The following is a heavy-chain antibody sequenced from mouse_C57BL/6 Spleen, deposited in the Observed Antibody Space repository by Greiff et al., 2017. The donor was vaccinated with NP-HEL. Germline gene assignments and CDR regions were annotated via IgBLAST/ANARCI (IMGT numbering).Heavy chain of an antibody. D-gene: IGHD2-4*01. Sequence: VQLQQSGPELVKPGASVKISCKASGYSFTGYYMHWVKQSLGNILVWIGYIFPYNGVSSYNQKFKGKATLTVDTSSSTAYMELRSLTSEDSEGYYCARWGDYDAADWGQGTLVTVSA. J-gene: IGHJ3*01. CDR1: GYSFTGYY. CDR2: IFPYNGVS. CDR3: ARWGDYDAAD. V-gene: IGHV1-31*01.